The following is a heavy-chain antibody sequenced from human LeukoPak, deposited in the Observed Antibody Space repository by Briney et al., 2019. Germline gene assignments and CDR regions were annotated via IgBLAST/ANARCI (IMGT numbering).Heavy chain of an antibody. CDR2: IIPIFGTA. D-gene: IGHD3-10*01. Sequence: SVKVSCKASGGTFSSYAISWVRQAPGQGLEWMGGIIPIFGTANYAQKFQGRVTITADESTSTAYMELSSLRSEDTAVYYCARDLVRGFGELLYYFDYWGQGTLVTVSS. CDR1: GGTFSSYA. V-gene: IGHV1-69*13. CDR3: ARDLVRGFGELLYYFDY. J-gene: IGHJ4*02.